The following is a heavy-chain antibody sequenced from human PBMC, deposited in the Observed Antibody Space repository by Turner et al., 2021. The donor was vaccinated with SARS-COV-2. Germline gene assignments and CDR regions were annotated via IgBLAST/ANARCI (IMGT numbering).Heavy chain of an antibody. V-gene: IGHV1-24*01. J-gene: IGHJ5*02. CDR2: VDPKDGDT. CDR1: GFTITSFS. D-gene: IGHD2-2*01. CDR3: STGYQLRVNWFDP. Sequence: VQLVQSGAEVKKPGASVKVCCKISGFTITSFSMYWVRQATGKGLKWMVGVDPKDGDTIYAQTFQGRVTLTEDTSTDTAYMELSSLRSADTAVYFFSTGYQLRVNWFDPWGQGTLVTVSS.